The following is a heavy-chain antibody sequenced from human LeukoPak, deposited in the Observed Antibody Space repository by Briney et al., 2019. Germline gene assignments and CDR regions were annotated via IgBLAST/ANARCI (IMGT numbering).Heavy chain of an antibody. CDR2: IYYSGST. V-gene: IGHV4-39*01. Sequence: SETLSLTCTVSGGSISSSSHYWGWLRQPPGTGLDWLGSIYYSGSTYYNPSLKSRVTISVDTSKNQFSLKLSSVTAADTAVYYCARRRAEYDSSAYYYVWFDPWGQGTLVTVSS. CDR1: GGSISSSSHY. D-gene: IGHD3-22*01. CDR3: ARRRAEYDSSAYYYVWFDP. J-gene: IGHJ5*02.